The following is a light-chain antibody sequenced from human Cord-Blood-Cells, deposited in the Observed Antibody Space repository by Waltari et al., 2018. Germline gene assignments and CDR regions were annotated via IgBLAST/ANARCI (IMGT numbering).Light chain of an antibody. V-gene: IGKV1-5*03. J-gene: IGKJ1*01. CDR3: QQYNSYPWT. CDR2: KAS. Sequence: DMQMTQSLSPLAASVGARVTITCRASQSISSWLAWYQQKPGKAPKLLIYKASSLESGVPSRFSGSGSGTEFTLTISSLQPDDFATYYCQQYNSYPWTFGQGTKVEIK. CDR1: QSISSW.